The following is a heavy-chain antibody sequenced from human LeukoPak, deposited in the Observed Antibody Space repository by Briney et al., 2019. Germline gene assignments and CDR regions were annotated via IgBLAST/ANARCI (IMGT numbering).Heavy chain of an antibody. V-gene: IGHV3-7*01. D-gene: IGHD5-12*01. CDR2: IKPDGSEG. Sequence: PGGSLRLSCGASGFAFNNYWMTWVRQAPGKGLEWVANIKPDGSEGYYLDSLKGRFTISRDNAKNSLYLEMANLRVEDTAVYYCARSGGYGWDYWGQGALVTVSS. J-gene: IGHJ4*02. CDR3: ARSGGYGWDY. CDR1: GFAFNNYW.